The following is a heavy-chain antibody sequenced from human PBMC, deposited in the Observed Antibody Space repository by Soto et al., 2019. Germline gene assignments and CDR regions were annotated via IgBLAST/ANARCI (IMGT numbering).Heavy chain of an antibody. D-gene: IGHD3-10*01. J-gene: IGHJ3*02. CDR3: AHRDGDYYGSVSPTNDAFDI. CDR1: GFSLTTGGVG. Sequence: SGPTLVNPTQTLTLTCTFSGFSLTTGGVGVGWIRQPPGKALEWLALIYWNNDKRYSPSLKRRPTIIKDTSENRVVLTMTNMDPEDTATYYCAHRDGDYYGSVSPTNDAFDIWGQGTMVTVSS. CDR2: IYWNNDK. V-gene: IGHV2-5*01.